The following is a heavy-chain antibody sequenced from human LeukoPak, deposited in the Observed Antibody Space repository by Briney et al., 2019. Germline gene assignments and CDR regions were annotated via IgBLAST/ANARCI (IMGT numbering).Heavy chain of an antibody. CDR2: VYDSGSG. Sequence: SETLSLTCTVSGGSVSSGGYYWSWIRQPPGKGLDWIGYVYDSGSGKYKPSLNSRVTISIDTSKNQFSLKLNSVTAADTAVYYCARLRSGGYFGYWGQGTLVTVSS. V-gene: IGHV4-61*08. CDR1: GGSVSSGGYY. J-gene: IGHJ4*02. CDR3: ARLRSGGYFGY. D-gene: IGHD4-17*01.